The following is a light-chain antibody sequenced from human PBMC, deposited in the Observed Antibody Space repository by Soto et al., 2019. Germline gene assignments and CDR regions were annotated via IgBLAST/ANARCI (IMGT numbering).Light chain of an antibody. CDR3: QQLNSYPIT. V-gene: IGKV1-5*01. J-gene: IGKJ5*01. CDR1: QSVSNW. Sequence: DIQMTQSPSTLSASVGERVTITCRASQSVSNWLAWYQQKPGKAPNLLIYAASTLQSGVPSRFSGSGSGTEFTLTISSLQPEDFATYYCQQLNSYPITFGQGTRLEIK. CDR2: AAS.